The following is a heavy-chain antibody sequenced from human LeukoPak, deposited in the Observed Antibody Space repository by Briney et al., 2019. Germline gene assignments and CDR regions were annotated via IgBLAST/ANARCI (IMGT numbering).Heavy chain of an antibody. J-gene: IGHJ4*02. CDR2: IKDKTNGGTT. V-gene: IGHV3-15*01. CDR3: ARGLCSSTSCYQGPFDY. Sequence: GGSLRLSCAASGFIFSSAWMTWVRQAPGKGLEWVGHIKDKTNGGTTDYAAPVKGRFIISRDDSKNTLYLQMNSLRTEDTAVYYCARGLCSSTSCYQGPFDYWGQGMLVTVSS. D-gene: IGHD2-2*01. CDR1: GFIFSSAW.